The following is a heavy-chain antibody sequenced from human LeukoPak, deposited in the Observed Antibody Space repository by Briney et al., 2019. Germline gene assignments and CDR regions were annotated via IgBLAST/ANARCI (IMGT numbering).Heavy chain of an antibody. J-gene: IGHJ6*03. CDR3: ASGGYGSGSYFTYYYYYMDV. CDR1: GYTFTGYY. Sequence: ASVKVSCKASGYTFTGYYMHWVRQAPGQGLEWMGWINPNSGGTNYAQKFQGRVTMTRDTSISTAYMELSRLRSDDTAVYYCASGGYGSGSYFTYYYYYMDVWGKGTTDTVSS. D-gene: IGHD3-10*01. V-gene: IGHV1-2*02. CDR2: INPNSGGT.